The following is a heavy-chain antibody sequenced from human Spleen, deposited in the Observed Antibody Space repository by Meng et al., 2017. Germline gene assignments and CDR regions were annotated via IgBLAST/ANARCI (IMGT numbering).Heavy chain of an antibody. CDR2: INHSGST. J-gene: IGHJ4*02. CDR3: ARGPTTMAHDFDY. V-gene: IGHV4-34*01. CDR1: GGSFSDYY. Sequence: VQLQQWGAGLFKPSETLPLTFVVSGGSFSDYYWSWIRQPPGKGLEWIGEINHSGSTNYNPSLESRATISVDTSQNNLSLKLSSVTAADSAVYYCARGPTTMAHDFDYWGQGTLVTVSS. D-gene: IGHD4-11*01.